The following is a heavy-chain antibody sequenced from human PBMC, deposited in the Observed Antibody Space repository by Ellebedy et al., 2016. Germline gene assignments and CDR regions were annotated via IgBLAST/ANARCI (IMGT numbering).Heavy chain of an antibody. D-gene: IGHD2-2*01. J-gene: IGHJ4*02. Sequence: SETLSLTXTVSGGSISSGDYYWSWIRQPPGKGLEWIGYIYYSGSTYYNPSLKSRVTISVDTSKNQFSLKLSSVTAADTAVYYCARANPRTSCYGIDYWGQGTLVTVSS. CDR3: ARANPRTSCYGIDY. CDR2: IYYSGST. V-gene: IGHV4-30-4*01. CDR1: GGSISSGDYY.